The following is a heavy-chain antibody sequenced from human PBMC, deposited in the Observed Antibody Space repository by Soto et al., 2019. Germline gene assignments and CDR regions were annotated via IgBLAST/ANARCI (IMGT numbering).Heavy chain of an antibody. D-gene: IGHD3-10*01. J-gene: IGHJ6*02. Sequence: PGESLKISCAASGFTFSDYYMSWIRQAPGKGLEWVSYISSSGSTIYYADSVKGRFTISRDNAKNSLYLQMNSLRAEDTAVYYCARIGPTMVRGVEAYYYYGMDVWGQGTTVTVSS. CDR1: GFTFSDYY. CDR3: ARIGPTMVRGVEAYYYYGMDV. CDR2: ISSSGSTI. V-gene: IGHV3-11*01.